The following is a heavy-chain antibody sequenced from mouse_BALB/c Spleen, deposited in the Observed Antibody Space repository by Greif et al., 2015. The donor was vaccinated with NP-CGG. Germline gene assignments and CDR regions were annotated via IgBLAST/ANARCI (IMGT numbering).Heavy chain of an antibody. V-gene: IGHV1-69*02. CDR1: GYTFTSYW. D-gene: IGHD2-10*01. CDR2: IYPSDSYT. CDR3: TRSSYGNYAMDY. Sequence: VQLQQSGAELVRPGASVKLSCKASGYTFTSYWINWVKQRPGQGLEWIGNIYPSDSYTNYNQKFKDKATLTVDKSSSTAYMQLSSPTSEDSAVYYCTRSSYGNYAMDYWGQGTSVTVSS. J-gene: IGHJ4*01.